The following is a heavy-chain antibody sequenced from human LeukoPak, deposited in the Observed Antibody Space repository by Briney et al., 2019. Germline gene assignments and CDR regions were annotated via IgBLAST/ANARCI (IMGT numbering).Heavy chain of an antibody. Sequence: SGGSLRLSCAASGLSFSDYYMSWIRQAPGKGLEWVSYISYSGDTIYYADSVKGRFTISRDNAKNSLYLQMSSLRAEDTAVYYCARDKGLLWFGESGIDYWGQGALVTVSS. CDR1: GLSFSDYY. J-gene: IGHJ4*02. CDR2: ISYSGDTI. D-gene: IGHD3-10*01. CDR3: ARDKGLLWFGESGIDY. V-gene: IGHV3-11*01.